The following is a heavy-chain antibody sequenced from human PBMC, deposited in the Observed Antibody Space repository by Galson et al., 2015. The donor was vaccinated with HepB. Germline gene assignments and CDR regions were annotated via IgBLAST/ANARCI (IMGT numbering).Heavy chain of an antibody. J-gene: IGHJ4*02. V-gene: IGHV1-69*04. D-gene: IGHD6-19*01. CDR2: IIPILGIA. CDR1: GGTFSSYA. CDR3: ASSHRGSSGWYLSEIFDS. Sequence: SVKVSCKASGGTFSSYAISWVRQAPGQGLGWMGRIIPILGIANYAQKFQGRVTITADKSTSTAYMELSSLRSEDTAVYYCASSHRGSSGWYLSEIFDSWGQGTLVTVSS.